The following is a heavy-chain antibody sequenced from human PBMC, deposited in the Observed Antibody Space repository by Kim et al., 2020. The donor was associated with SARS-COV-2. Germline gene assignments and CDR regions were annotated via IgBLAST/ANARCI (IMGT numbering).Heavy chain of an antibody. CDR1: GGSISSSNW. CDR2: IYHSGST. V-gene: IGHV4-4*02. D-gene: IGHD3-22*01. Sequence: SETLSLTCAVSGGSISSSNWWSWVRQPPGKGLEWIGEIYHSGSTNYNPSLKSRVTISVDKSKNQFSLKLSSVTAADTAVYYCARHDSSGPGSRLFDYWGQGTLVTVSS. CDR3: ARHDSSGPGSRLFDY. J-gene: IGHJ4*02.